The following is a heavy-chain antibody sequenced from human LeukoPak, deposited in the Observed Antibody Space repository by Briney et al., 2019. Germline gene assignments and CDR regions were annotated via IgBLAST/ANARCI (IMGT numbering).Heavy chain of an antibody. V-gene: IGHV1-69*05. CDR1: GYTFTAYY. CDR3: ARDWSGYSYGYYFDY. CDR2: IIPIFGTA. J-gene: IGHJ4*02. Sequence: SVKVSCKASGYTFTAYYIHWVRQAPGQGLEWMGRIIPIFGTANYAQKFQGRVTITTDESTSTAYMELSSLRSEDTAVYYCARDWSGYSYGYYFDYWGQGTLVTVSS. D-gene: IGHD5-18*01.